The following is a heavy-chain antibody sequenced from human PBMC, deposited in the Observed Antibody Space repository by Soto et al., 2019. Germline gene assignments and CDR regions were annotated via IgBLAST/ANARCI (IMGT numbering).Heavy chain of an antibody. D-gene: IGHD2-15*01. J-gene: IGHJ4*02. V-gene: IGHV1-69*06. Sequence: QVQLMQSGAEVKKPGSSVKVSCKASGGIITTNVIRWVRQAPVQGLEWMGEIMPVFAAPNNAQKFQGRLRITADTSTTTVYMELSSLTSEDTAVYFCATGARYCSGGSCYPDHWGQGTLVIVSS. CDR2: IMPVFAAP. CDR3: ATGARYCSGGSCYPDH. CDR1: GGIITTNV.